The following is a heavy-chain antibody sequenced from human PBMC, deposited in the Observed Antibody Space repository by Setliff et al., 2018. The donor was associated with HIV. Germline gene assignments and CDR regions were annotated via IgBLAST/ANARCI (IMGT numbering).Heavy chain of an antibody. CDR3: ARDRSNWNYGKNYMDV. CDR2: IYYSGST. V-gene: IGHV4-39*02. Sequence: SETLSLTCTVTGGSISTNNFYWGWIRQPPGKGLEWIGTIYYSGSTYYNPSLKSRVTISTDTSKNQFSLKLSSVTAADTAVYYCARDRSNWNYGKNYMDVWGKGTTVTVSS. J-gene: IGHJ6*03. D-gene: IGHD1-7*01. CDR1: GGSISTNNFY.